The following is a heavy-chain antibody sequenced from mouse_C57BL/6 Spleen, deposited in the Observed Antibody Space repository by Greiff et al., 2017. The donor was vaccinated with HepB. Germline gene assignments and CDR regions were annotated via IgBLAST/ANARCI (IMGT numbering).Heavy chain of an antibody. V-gene: IGHV1-52*01. J-gene: IGHJ2*01. CDR1: GYTFTSYW. CDR2: IDPSDSET. Sequence: QVHVKQPGAELVRPGSSVKLSCKASGYTFTSYWMHWVKQRPIQGLEWIGNIDPSDSETHYNQKFKDKATLTVDKSSSTAYMQLSSLTSEDSAVYYCARGYDRSYFDYWGQGTTLTVSS. CDR3: ARGYDRSYFDY. D-gene: IGHD2-2*01.